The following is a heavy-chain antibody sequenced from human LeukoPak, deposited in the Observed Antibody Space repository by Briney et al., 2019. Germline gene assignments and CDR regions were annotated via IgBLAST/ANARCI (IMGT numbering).Heavy chain of an antibody. D-gene: IGHD3-22*01. CDR1: GFTFSSYW. CDR3: VRGYSSGYRLDY. CDR2: INGDGSST. J-gene: IGHJ4*02. Sequence: GGSLRLSCAASGFTFSSYWMHWVRQDPVKGLLWVSRINGDGSSTDYADSEKGRFTISRDNAKNTVYLQMNSLKAEDTAVYYCVRGYSSGYRLDYWGQGTLVTVSS. V-gene: IGHV3-74*01.